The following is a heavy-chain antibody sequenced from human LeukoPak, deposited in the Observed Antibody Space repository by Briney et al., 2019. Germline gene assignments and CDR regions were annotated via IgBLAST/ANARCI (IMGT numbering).Heavy chain of an antibody. Sequence: ASVKVSCKASGYTFTSYYMHWVRQAPGQGLEWMEIINPSGGSTSYAQKFQGRVTMTRDMSTSTVYMELSSLRSEDTAVYYCARGPGAYCSSTSCYGPRFDYWGQGTLVTVSS. CDR2: INPSGGST. V-gene: IGHV1-46*01. CDR3: ARGPGAYCSSTSCYGPRFDY. D-gene: IGHD2-2*01. J-gene: IGHJ4*02. CDR1: GYTFTSYY.